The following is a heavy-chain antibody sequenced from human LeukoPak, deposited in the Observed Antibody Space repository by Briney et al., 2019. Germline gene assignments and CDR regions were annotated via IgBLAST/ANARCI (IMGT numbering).Heavy chain of an antibody. V-gene: IGHV3-23*01. J-gene: IGHJ6*03. CDR3: AKSSGASPWTYYYYMDV. Sequence: GGSLRLSCAASGFTFSSYAMSWVRQAPGKGLERVSAISGSGGSTYYADSVKGRFTISGDNSKNTLYLQMNSLRAEDTAVYYCAKSSGASPWTYYYYMDVWGKGTTVTVSS. CDR2: ISGSGGST. D-gene: IGHD3/OR15-3a*01. CDR1: GFTFSSYA.